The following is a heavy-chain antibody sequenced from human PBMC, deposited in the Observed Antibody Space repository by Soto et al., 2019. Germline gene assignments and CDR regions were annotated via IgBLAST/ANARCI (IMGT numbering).Heavy chain of an antibody. CDR3: ARKTSGSYYENFGY. CDR1: GYIFNSYV. D-gene: IGHD1-26*01. Sequence: QLVQSGAEVKEPGASVKVSCKASGYIFNSYVISWVRQAPGQGLEWMGWISAYNGNTNYAQKLQGRVIMTTDTSTSKGYMELRRLRADDTAVYYCARKTSGSYYENFGYWGQGTLVTVSS. V-gene: IGHV1-18*01. CDR2: ISAYNGNT. J-gene: IGHJ4*02.